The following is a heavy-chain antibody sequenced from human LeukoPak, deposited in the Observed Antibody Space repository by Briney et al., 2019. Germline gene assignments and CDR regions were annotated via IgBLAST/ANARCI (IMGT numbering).Heavy chain of an antibody. CDR3: ARGGYDFWSGYRAFDY. Sequence: SETLSLTCTVSGGSVSSGSYYWSWIRQPPGKGLEWIGYIYYSRSTNYNPSLKSRVTISVDTSKNQFSLKLSSVTAADTAVYYCARGGYDFWSGYRAFDYWGQGTLVTVSS. J-gene: IGHJ4*02. D-gene: IGHD3-3*01. CDR2: IYYSRST. CDR1: GGSVSSGSYY. V-gene: IGHV4-61*01.